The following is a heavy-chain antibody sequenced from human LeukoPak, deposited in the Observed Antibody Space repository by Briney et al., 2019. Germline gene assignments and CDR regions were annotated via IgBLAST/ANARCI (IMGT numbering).Heavy chain of an antibody. CDR3: ARVAYGDYGVFDY. J-gene: IGHJ4*02. CDR2: INRDGGGT. V-gene: IGHV3-74*01. Sequence: GGSLRLSCAASRFTFSDYWMHWVRQAPGKGLVWVSRINRDGGGTTYADSVKGRFTISRDNAKNTLYLQMNSLRAEDTAVYFCARVAYGDYGVFDYWGQGTLVTVSS. D-gene: IGHD4-17*01. CDR1: RFTFSDYW.